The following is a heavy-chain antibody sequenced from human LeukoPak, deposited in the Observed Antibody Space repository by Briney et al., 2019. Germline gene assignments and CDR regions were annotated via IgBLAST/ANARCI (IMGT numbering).Heavy chain of an antibody. CDR1: GFTFSSYS. Sequence: GGSLRLSCAASGFTFSSYSMNWVRQAPGKGLEWVSYITSSSSTIFYADSVKGRFTISRDNAKNSLYLQMNSLRAEDTAVYYCAREVGCSSTSCSDYWGRGTLVTVSS. CDR3: AREVGCSSTSCSDY. J-gene: IGHJ4*02. D-gene: IGHD2-2*01. V-gene: IGHV3-48*01. CDR2: ITSSSSTI.